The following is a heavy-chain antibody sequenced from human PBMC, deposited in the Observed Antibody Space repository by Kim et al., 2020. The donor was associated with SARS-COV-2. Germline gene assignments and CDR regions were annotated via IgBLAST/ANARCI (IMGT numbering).Heavy chain of an antibody. J-gene: IGHJ4*02. CDR2: T. V-gene: IGHV3-23*01. Sequence: TYSADPVKCRSTITRHNSKNTLYLQMSSLRAEDTAVYYCAKDRMGATSHWGQGTLVTVSS. D-gene: IGHD1-26*01. CDR3: AKDRMGATSH.